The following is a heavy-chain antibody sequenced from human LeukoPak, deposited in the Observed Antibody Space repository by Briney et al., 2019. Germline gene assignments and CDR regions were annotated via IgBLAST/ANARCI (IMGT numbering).Heavy chain of an antibody. CDR1: GYTFTGNY. J-gene: IGHJ4*02. CDR2: INPNSGGT. V-gene: IGHV1-2*02. D-gene: IGHD6-19*01. Sequence: ASVKVSCKASGYTFTGNYMHWVRQAPGQGLEWMGWINPNSGGTNYAQKFQGRVTMTRDTSISTAYMELSRLRSDDTAVYYCARERLVAGSKPARWKNDYWGQGTLVTVSS. CDR3: ARERLVAGSKPARWKNDY.